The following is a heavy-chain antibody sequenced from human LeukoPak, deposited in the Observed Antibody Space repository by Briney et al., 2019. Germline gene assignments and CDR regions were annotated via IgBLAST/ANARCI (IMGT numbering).Heavy chain of an antibody. CDR1: GGTFSSYA. V-gene: IGHV1-69*01. D-gene: IGHD3-3*01. J-gene: IGHJ5*02. Sequence: GASVKVSCTASGGTFSSYAIHWVRQAPGQGLEWMGGIIPIFGTANYAQKFQGRVTITADESTSTAYMELSSLRSEDTAVYYCARVEVVLRFLEWLPGRNWFDPWGQGTLVTVSS. CDR3: ARVEVVLRFLEWLPGRNWFDP. CDR2: IIPIFGTA.